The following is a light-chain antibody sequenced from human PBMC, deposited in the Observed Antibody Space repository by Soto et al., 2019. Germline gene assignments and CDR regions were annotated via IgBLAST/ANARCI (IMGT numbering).Light chain of an antibody. Sequence: AIQMTQSASSLSASFGDRVIITWRASQAIRNDLGWYQQKPGKAPKLLIYTASTLQSGVPSRFSGSRYGTDFNLTISSLQPEDFATYYCQQANSFPITFGQGTRLEI. CDR1: QAIRND. J-gene: IGKJ5*01. V-gene: IGKV1-6*01. CDR2: TAS. CDR3: QQANSFPIT.